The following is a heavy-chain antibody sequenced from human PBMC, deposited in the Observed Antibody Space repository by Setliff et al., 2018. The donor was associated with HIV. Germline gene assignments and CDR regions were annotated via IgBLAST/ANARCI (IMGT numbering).Heavy chain of an antibody. CDR2: INAGNGNT. J-gene: IGHJ4*02. Sequence: PVASVKVSCKASGYTFTTYAMHWVRQAPGQRLEFMGWINAGNGNTKYSQRFQGRVTITIDTSASTAYMELSSLGSEDTAVYYCVRRAAAAEVFDYWGQGTLVTVSS. CDR3: VRRAAAAEVFDY. CDR1: GYTFTTYA. V-gene: IGHV1-3*01. D-gene: IGHD2-2*01.